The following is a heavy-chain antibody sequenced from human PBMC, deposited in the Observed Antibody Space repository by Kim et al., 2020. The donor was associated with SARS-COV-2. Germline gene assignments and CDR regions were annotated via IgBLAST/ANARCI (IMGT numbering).Heavy chain of an antibody. CDR2: IYPGDSDT. V-gene: IGHV5-51*01. CDR1: GYSFTSYW. J-gene: IGHJ4*02. CDR3: ARLVLYQLPKGSNYFDY. D-gene: IGHD2-2*01. Sequence: GESLKISCKGSGYSFTSYWIGWVRQMPGKGLEWMGIIYPGDSDTRYSPSFQGQVTISADKSISTAYLQWSSLKASDTAMYYCARLVLYQLPKGSNYFDYWGQGTLVTVSS.